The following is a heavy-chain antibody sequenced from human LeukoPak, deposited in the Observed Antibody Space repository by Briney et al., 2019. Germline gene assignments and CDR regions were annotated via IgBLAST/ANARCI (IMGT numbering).Heavy chain of an antibody. J-gene: IGHJ4*02. Sequence: GESLRLSCAASGSTFGTYWMHWVRQAPGKGLEWVANINQDGSEKYYVDSVKGRFTISRDNAENSLSLQMNSLRAEDTAVYYCASAGGDSRSPLPFYYWGQGTLVTVSS. V-gene: IGHV3-7*03. CDR3: ASAGGDSRSPLPFYY. CDR1: GSTFGTYW. D-gene: IGHD6-6*01. CDR2: INQDGSEK.